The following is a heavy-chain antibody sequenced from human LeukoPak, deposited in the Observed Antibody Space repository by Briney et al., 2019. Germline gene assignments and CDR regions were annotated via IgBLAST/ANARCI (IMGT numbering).Heavy chain of an antibody. CDR3: ARWALWFGELSTDYFDY. D-gene: IGHD3-10*01. V-gene: IGHV3-53*01. Sequence: GGSLRLSCTVSGFTVSSNSMSWVRQAPGKGLEWVSFIYSGGNTLYSDCVKGRFTISRDNGKNSLYLQMNSLRAEDTAVYYCARWALWFGELSTDYFDYWGQGTLVTVSS. CDR2: IYSGGNT. CDR1: GFTVSSNS. J-gene: IGHJ4*02.